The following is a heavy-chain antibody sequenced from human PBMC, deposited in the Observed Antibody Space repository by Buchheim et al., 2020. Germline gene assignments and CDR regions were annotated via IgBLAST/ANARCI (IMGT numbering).Heavy chain of an antibody. Sequence: EVQLLESGGGLVQPGGSLRLSCAASGFTFSSYAMSWVRQAPGKGLEWVSAISGSGGSTYYADSVKGRFTISRGNSKNTLYLQMNSLRAEDAAVYYRAKDMELGPTTVTTLLDYWGQGTL. CDR2: ISGSGGST. CDR3: AKDMELGPTTVTTLLDY. V-gene: IGHV3-23*01. J-gene: IGHJ4*02. D-gene: IGHD4-17*01. CDR1: GFTFSSYA.